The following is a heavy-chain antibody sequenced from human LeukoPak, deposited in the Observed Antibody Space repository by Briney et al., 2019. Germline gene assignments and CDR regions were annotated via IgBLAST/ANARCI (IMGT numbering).Heavy chain of an antibody. V-gene: IGHV3-21*01. CDR3: ARLDIVVVVAALDY. CDR2: ISSSSSYI. J-gene: IGHJ4*02. CDR1: GFIFSSYS. D-gene: IGHD2-15*01. Sequence: SGGSLRLSCAASGFIFSSYSMNWVRQAPGKGLEWVSSISSSSSYIYYADSVKGRFTISRDNAKNSLYLQMNSLRAEDTAVYYCARLDIVVVVAALDYWGQGTLVTVSS.